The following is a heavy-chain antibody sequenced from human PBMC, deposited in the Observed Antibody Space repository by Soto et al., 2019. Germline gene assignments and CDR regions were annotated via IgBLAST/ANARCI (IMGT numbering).Heavy chain of an antibody. CDR1: GGYISSYY. V-gene: IGHV4-59*08. J-gene: IGHJ6*03. CDR3: ARNGWGTVTNYYYYYYMDV. D-gene: IGHD4-4*01. CDR2: IYYSGST. Sequence: SETLYLTCPVSGGYISSYYWSWIRQPPGKGLEWIGYIYYSGSTNYNPSLKSRVTISVDTSKNQFSLKLSSVTAADTAVYYCARNGWGTVTNYYYYYYMDVWGKGTTVTVSS.